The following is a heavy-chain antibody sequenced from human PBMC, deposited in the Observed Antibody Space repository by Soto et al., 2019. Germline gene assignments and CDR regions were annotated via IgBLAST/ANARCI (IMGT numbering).Heavy chain of an antibody. Sequence: EVQLLESGGGLVQPGGSLRLSCAASGFTFSSYAMSWVRQAPGKGLEWVSAISGSGGSTYYADSVKGRFTISRDNSKNPLYLQMNSRRAEDTAVYYCANGGIVGVRAVARGMGVWGQGSTVTVSS. CDR3: ANGGIVGVRAVARGMGV. CDR2: ISGSGGST. V-gene: IGHV3-23*01. J-gene: IGHJ6*02. D-gene: IGHD2-2*01. CDR1: GFTFSSYA.